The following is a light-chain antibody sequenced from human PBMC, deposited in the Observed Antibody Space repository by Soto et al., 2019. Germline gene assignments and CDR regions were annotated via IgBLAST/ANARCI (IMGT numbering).Light chain of an antibody. CDR2: DAS. Sequence: EIVLTQCPGTLSLSPGERATLSCRASLSVSSDYLAWYQQKPGQAPRLLIYDASNRATGIPARFSGSGSGTDFTLTISRLEPEDFAVYYCQQYGSSPRTFGQGTQLE. CDR3: QQYGSSPRT. CDR1: LSVSSDY. V-gene: IGKV3-20*01. J-gene: IGKJ5*01.